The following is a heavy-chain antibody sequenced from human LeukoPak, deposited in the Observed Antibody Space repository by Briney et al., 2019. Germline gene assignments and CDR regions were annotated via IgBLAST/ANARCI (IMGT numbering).Heavy chain of an antibody. J-gene: IGHJ4*02. D-gene: IGHD3-22*01. CDR3: AKDQGYYDTSGYQYYFDY. CDR2: IRYDGSNT. Sequence: GGSLRLSCAASGSTFSTSGMPWVRQAPGKGLEWVAFIRYDGSNTYYADYVKGRFTISRDNSKNTLYLQMNSLRPDDTAVYYCAKDQGYYDTSGYQYYFDYWGQGTLVTVSS. CDR1: GSTFSTSG. V-gene: IGHV3-30*02.